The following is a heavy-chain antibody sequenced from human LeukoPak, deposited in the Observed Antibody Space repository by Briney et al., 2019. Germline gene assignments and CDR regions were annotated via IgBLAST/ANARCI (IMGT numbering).Heavy chain of an antibody. CDR3: ARFLESVDYCGSTSCRYYGMDV. Sequence: ASVKVSCKASGYTFTSYGISWVRQAPGQGLEWMGWISAYNGNTNYAQKLQGRVTMTTDTSTSTAYMELRSLRSDDTAVYYCARFLESVDYCGSTSCRYYGMDVWGQGTTVTVSS. V-gene: IGHV1-18*01. CDR2: ISAYNGNT. CDR1: GYTFTSYG. J-gene: IGHJ6*02. D-gene: IGHD2-2*01.